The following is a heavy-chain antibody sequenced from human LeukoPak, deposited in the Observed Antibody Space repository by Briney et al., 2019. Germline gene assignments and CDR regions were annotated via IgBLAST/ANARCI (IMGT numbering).Heavy chain of an antibody. Sequence: ASVKVSCKASGYTFTDNYMHWVRQAPGQGLEWRGWINPNSGGTKYALQFQGRVTMTRDTSISTAYLELSRLRSDDTAVYYCARDRGSYRFDPWGQGTLVTVSS. J-gene: IGHJ5*02. CDR2: INPNSGGT. CDR3: ARDRGSYRFDP. CDR1: GYTFTDNY. D-gene: IGHD3-16*02. V-gene: IGHV1-2*02.